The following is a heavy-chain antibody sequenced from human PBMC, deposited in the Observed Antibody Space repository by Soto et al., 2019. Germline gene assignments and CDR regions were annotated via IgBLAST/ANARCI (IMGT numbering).Heavy chain of an antibody. V-gene: IGHV3-7*03. CDR3: AKRGSSWSYGMDV. Sequence: EVQLVESGGGLVQPGGSLRLSCAASGFTFSSYWMSWVRQAPGKGLEWVANIKQDGSEKYYVDSVKGRFTISRDNAKNSLYLQMNSLRAEDTAVYYCAKRGSSWSYGMDVWGQGTTVTVS. J-gene: IGHJ6*02. D-gene: IGHD6-13*01. CDR2: IKQDGSEK. CDR1: GFTFSSYW.